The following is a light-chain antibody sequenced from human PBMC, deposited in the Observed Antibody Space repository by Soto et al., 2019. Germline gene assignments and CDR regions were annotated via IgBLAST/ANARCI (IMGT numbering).Light chain of an antibody. CDR1: PYIRLF. CDR2: AAS. Sequence: DIQMTQSPTSLYASVGDRVTITCRASPYIRLFVAWYQQKPGKSPKLLIYAASTLQSGVPSRFSGSGSGTDFTLTINCLQPEDVATCSCQKDCSFPFFGPGTKVESK. J-gene: IGKJ3*01. V-gene: IGKV1-27*01. CDR3: QKDCSFPF.